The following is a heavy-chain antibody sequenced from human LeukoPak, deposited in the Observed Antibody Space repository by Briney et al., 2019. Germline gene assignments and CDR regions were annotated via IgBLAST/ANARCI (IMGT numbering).Heavy chain of an antibody. D-gene: IGHD6-13*01. CDR1: GFTFSTYS. CDR3: AKVRSGSNWYFDY. V-gene: IGHV3-21*04. Sequence: PGGSLRLSCAASGFTFSTYSMNWVRQAPGKGLEWVSSISSSSSYIYYADSVKGRFTTSRDNAKNSLYLQMNSLRDEDTAVYYCAKVRSGSNWYFDYWGQGTLVTVSS. J-gene: IGHJ4*02. CDR2: ISSSSSYI.